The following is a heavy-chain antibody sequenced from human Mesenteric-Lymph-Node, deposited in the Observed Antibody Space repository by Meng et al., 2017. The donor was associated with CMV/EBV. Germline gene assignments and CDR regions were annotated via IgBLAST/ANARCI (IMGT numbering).Heavy chain of an antibody. CDR3: ARGSYRFVDY. J-gene: IGHJ4*02. D-gene: IGHD3-16*01. CDR2: IYYSGTT. V-gene: IGHV4-61*01. CDR1: GGYISGGSYY. Sequence: CTVSGGYISGGSYYWNWIRQPPGKGLEWIGYIYYSGTTNYNPSLKSRVTISIDTSKNQFSLKLSSVTAADTAVYYCARGSYRFVDYWGQRTLVTVSS.